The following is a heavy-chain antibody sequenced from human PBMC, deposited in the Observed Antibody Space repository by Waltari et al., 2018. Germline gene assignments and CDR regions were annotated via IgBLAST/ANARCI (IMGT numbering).Heavy chain of an antibody. J-gene: IGHJ4*02. CDR1: GYRFTNYG. D-gene: IGHD3-10*01. CDR2: ISAYDGNT. V-gene: IGHV1-18*01. Sequence: QVQLVQSGAEVKKPGASVKVSCKASGYRFTNYGISWVRQAPGQGLEWMGWISAYDGNTNYAQKLQGRVTMTTDSSTSTAYMELRSLRSDDTTVYFCARDRRYYASGSFYDYWGQGTLVTVSS. CDR3: ARDRRYYASGSFYDY.